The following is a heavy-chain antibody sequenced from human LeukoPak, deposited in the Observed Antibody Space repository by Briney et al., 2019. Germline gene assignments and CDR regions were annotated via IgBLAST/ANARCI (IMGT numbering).Heavy chain of an antibody. CDR3: ARVTGYMTEDYFDY. D-gene: IGHD6-13*01. V-gene: IGHV1-69*13. J-gene: IGHJ4*02. CDR2: IIPIFGTA. CDR1: GGTFSSYA. Sequence: SVKVSCKASGGTFSSYAISWVRQAPGQGLEWMGGIIPIFGTANYAQKFQGRVTITADESTSTAYMKLSSLRSEDTAVYYCARVTGYMTEDYFDYWGQGTLITVSS.